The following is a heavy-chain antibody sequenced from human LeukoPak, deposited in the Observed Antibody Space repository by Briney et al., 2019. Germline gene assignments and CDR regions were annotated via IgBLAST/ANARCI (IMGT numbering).Heavy chain of an antibody. CDR3: AREETGLYYFDY. Sequence: GGSLRLSCAASGFTFSGYTMNWVRQAPGKGLEWVSSISSSSSYIYYADSVKGRFTISRDNAKNSLYLQMNSLRAEDTAVYYCAREETGLYYFDYWGQGTLVTVSS. D-gene: IGHD3-9*01. CDR1: GFTFSGYT. CDR2: ISSSSSYI. V-gene: IGHV3-21*01. J-gene: IGHJ4*02.